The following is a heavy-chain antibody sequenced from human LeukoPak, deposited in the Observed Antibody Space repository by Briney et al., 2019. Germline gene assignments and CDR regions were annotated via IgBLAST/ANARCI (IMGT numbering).Heavy chain of an antibody. CDR2: IKGDESAR. CDR3: ARDVGWSLDY. J-gene: IGHJ4*02. V-gene: IGHV3-7*01. Sequence: GGSLTLSCAASGFSFSTYWMAWVRQAPGKGLEWVANIKGDESARHQADSVKGRFTISRDNAQKSVYLQMSSLRREDTAVYYCARDVGWSLDYWGQGPLLTVSS. CDR1: GFSFSTYW. D-gene: IGHD6-19*01.